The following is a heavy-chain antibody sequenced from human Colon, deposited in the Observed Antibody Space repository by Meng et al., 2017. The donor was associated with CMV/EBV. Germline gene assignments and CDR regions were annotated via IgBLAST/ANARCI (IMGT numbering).Heavy chain of an antibody. D-gene: IGHD3-3*01. CDR2: ISSTGHDM. CDR1: GFTLRNYN. Sequence: GESLKISCAVSGFTLRNYNMNWVRQAPAKGLEWVSSISSTGHDMFYADSVKGRFTNSTDNAKNTVYLEMNSLTAEDTAVYYCARDGVRITIFGVDLYGMDVWGQGTAVTVSS. V-gene: IGHV3-21*01. CDR3: ARDGVRITIFGVDLYGMDV. J-gene: IGHJ6*02.